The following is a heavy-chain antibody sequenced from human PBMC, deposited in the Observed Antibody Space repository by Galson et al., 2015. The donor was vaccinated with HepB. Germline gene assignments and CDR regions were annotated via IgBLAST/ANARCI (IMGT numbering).Heavy chain of an antibody. J-gene: IGHJ4*02. D-gene: IGHD3-10*01. V-gene: IGHV3-11*06. CDR3: ARGWTYYYGSGSSYFDY. CDR1: GFTFSDYY. Sequence: SLRLSCAASGFTFSDYYMSWIRQAPGKGLEWVSYISSSSSYTNYADSVKGRFTISRDNAKNSLYLQMNSLRAEDTAVYYCARGWTYYYGSGSSYFDYWGQGTLVTVSS. CDR2: ISSSSSYT.